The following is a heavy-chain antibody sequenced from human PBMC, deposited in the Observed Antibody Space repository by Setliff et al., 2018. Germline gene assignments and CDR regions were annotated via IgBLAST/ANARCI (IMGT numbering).Heavy chain of an antibody. Sequence: ASVKVSCRASGYTFTSYAFSWVRQAPGQGLEWMGWISAYNGNTNYAQKFQGRVTMTTDTSTSTAYMELRSLRSDDTAVYYCARVSEAAAAGFDYRGQGTLVTVSS. D-gene: IGHD6-13*01. J-gene: IGHJ4*02. V-gene: IGHV1-18*01. CDR2: ISAYNGNT. CDR1: GYTFTSYA. CDR3: ARVSEAAAAGFDY.